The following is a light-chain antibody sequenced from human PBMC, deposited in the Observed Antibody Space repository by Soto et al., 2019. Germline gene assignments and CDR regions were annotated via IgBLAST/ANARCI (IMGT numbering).Light chain of an antibody. J-gene: IGLJ2*01. CDR2: SNN. CDR1: SSNIGGTNY. Sequence: QSVLAQPPSASGTPGQRVFTSCSGSSSNIGGTNYAYWYQQLPGAAPKLLMHSNNLRPSGVPERISGSKSGTSASLAISGLWSEDEAVYYCASWDDRLGAVIFGGGTKVTVL. V-gene: IGLV1-47*02. CDR3: ASWDDRLGAVI.